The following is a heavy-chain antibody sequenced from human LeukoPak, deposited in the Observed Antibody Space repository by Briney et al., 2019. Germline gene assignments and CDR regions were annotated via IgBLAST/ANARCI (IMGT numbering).Heavy chain of an antibody. CDR2: IYSGGST. D-gene: IGHD3-10*01. CDR1: AFTVSSSY. J-gene: IGHJ4*02. Sequence: GGSLRVSCAASAFTVSSSYMSWVRQAPGKGLEWVSVIYSGGSTYYADSVKGRFTISRDNSKNTLYLQMNSLRAEDTAVYYCARDPGGGSGIEGYFDYWGQGTLVTVSS. CDR3: ARDPGGGSGIEGYFDY. V-gene: IGHV3-66*01.